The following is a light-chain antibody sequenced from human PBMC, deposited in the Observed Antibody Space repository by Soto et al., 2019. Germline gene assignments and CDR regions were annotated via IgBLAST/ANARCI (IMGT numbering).Light chain of an antibody. CDR3: NSYTLSGTYV. CDR2: EGS. V-gene: IGLV2-18*02. Sequence: QSVLTQPPSVSGSPGQSVTISCTGTSSDVGSYNGVSWYQQPPGTAPRLIIYEGSTRPSGVPDRFSGSKSGNTASLTISGLQAEDEADHYCNSYTLSGTYVFGTGTKVTV. CDR1: SSDVGSYNG. J-gene: IGLJ1*01.